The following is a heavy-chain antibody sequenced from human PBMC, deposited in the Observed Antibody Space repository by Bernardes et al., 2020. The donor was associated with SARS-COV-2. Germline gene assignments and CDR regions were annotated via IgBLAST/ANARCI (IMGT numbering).Heavy chain of an antibody. Sequence: GSLRLSCAASGFTFSSYGMHWVRQAPGKGLEWVAVISYDGSNKYYADSVKGRFTISRDNSKNTLYLQMNSLRAEDTAVFYCAKDPSVMIVMIITHFDYWGQGTLVTVSS. CDR2: ISYDGSNK. CDR1: GFTFSSYG. D-gene: IGHD3-22*01. CDR3: AKDPSVMIVMIITHFDY. V-gene: IGHV3-30*18. J-gene: IGHJ4*02.